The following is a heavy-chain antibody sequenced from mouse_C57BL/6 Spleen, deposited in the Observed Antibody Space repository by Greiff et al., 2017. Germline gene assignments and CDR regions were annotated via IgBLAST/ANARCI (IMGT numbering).Heavy chain of an antibody. D-gene: IGHD1-1*01. J-gene: IGHJ4*01. CDR3: SRTANYYGSSYVYYYAMDY. Sequence: EVNLVESGGGLVKPGGSLKLSCAASGFTFSSYTMSWVRQTPEKRLEWVATISGGGGNTYYPDSVKGRFTISRDNAKNTLYLQMSSLRSEDTALYYCSRTANYYGSSYVYYYAMDYWGQGTSVTVSS. CDR2: ISGGGGNT. V-gene: IGHV5-9*01. CDR1: GFTFSSYT.